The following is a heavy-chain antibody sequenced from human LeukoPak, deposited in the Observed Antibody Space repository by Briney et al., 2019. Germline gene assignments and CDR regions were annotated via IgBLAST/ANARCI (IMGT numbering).Heavy chain of an antibody. CDR3: ARDRRAGTDY. CDR2: IDWDDDK. Sequence: KASGPALVKPTQTLTLTCTFSGFSLSTRGMRVSWIRQPPGKALEWLARIDWDDDKFYSTSLKTRLTISKDTSKNQVVLTMTNMDPVDTATYYCARDRRAGTDYWGQGTLVTVSS. V-gene: IGHV2-70*04. J-gene: IGHJ4*02. CDR1: GFSLSTRGMR. D-gene: IGHD6-13*01.